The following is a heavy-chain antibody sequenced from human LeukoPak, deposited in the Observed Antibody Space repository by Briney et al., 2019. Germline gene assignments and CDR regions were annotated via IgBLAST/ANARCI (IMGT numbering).Heavy chain of an antibody. CDR1: GFTFSTYW. Sequence: GGSLRLSCAASGFTFSTYWMTWVRQAPGKGLEWVANIKQDGSEKYFVDSVKGRFTISRDNANNSLYLQMNSLRAEDTAVYYCARGTMFPYYSDYWGQGTLVTVSS. CDR2: IKQDGSEK. V-gene: IGHV3-7*01. CDR3: ARGTMFPYYSDY. J-gene: IGHJ4*02. D-gene: IGHD3-10*02.